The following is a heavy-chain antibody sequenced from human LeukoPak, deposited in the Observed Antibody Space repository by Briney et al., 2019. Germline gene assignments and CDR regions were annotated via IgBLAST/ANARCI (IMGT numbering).Heavy chain of an antibody. CDR1: GFTFSTYA. D-gene: IGHD2/OR15-2a*01. CDR3: ANDVYD. J-gene: IGHJ4*02. Sequence: GGSLRLSCAASGFTFSTYAMSWVRQAAGKGLEWVSLISGSGGGTYYADSVKGRFTISRDNSKNTLYLQLNSLRAEDTAVYYCANDVYDWGQGTLVTVSS. CDR2: ISGSGGGT. V-gene: IGHV3-23*01.